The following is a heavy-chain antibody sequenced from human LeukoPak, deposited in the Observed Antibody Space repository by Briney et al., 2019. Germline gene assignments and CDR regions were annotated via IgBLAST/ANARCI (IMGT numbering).Heavy chain of an antibody. V-gene: IGHV4-59*01. D-gene: IGHD6-13*01. CDR1: GDSISNFY. Sequence: SETLSLTCAVSGDSISNFYWSWIRQPPGKGLEWIGYIYYNGSTNYNPSLKSRVTISVDTSKNQFSLKLSSVTAADTAVYYCAREVVAAAGTVDYWGQGTLVIVSS. CDR2: IYYNGST. CDR3: AREVVAAAGTVDY. J-gene: IGHJ4*02.